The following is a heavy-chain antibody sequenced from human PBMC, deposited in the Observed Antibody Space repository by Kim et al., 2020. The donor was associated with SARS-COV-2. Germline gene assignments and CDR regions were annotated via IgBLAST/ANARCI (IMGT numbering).Heavy chain of an antibody. CDR1: GFTFSGYW. D-gene: IGHD5-18*01. V-gene: IGHV3-74*01. J-gene: IGHJ4*02. Sequence: GGSLRLSCAASGFTFSGYWMHWVRQAPGKGLVWVSRINGDASGTGYADSVKGRFTISRDNAKNTVYLLMNSLRAEDTAVYYCARSRYSYGPFDFWGQGTLLTVSS. CDR2: INGDASGT. CDR3: ARSRYSYGPFDF.